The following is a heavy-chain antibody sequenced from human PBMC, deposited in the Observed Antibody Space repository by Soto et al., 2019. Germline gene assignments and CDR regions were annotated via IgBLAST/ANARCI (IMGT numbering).Heavy chain of an antibody. CDR2: IYGGGTT. CDR1: GFAVSSKY. D-gene: IGHD6-19*01. J-gene: IGHJ4*02. Sequence: EVQLVESGGGVIQPGGSLRLSSAASGFAVSSKYMTWVRQAPGKGLEWVSVIYGGGTTYYADSVKGRFTISRDTSKNTLYLQMNSLRAEDTAVYYCVQTTGWPGFDFWGQGTLVTVSS. V-gene: IGHV3-53*01. CDR3: VQTTGWPGFDF.